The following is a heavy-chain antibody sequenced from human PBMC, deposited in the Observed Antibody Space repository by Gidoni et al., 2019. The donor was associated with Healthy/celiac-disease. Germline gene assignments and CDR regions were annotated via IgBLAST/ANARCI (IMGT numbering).Heavy chain of an antibody. CDR2: IKSKADGGTT. Sequence: EVQLVESGGGLVKPGGSLSLSCAASGFTFSNAWMSWVRQAPGKGLEWVGRIKSKADGGTTDYAAPVKGRFTISRDDSKNTLYLQMNSLKTEDTAVYYCTTDGVVVVVAATKGGYWGQGTLVTVSS. D-gene: IGHD2-15*01. CDR1: GFTFSNAW. J-gene: IGHJ4*02. CDR3: TTDGVVVVVAATKGGY. V-gene: IGHV3-15*01.